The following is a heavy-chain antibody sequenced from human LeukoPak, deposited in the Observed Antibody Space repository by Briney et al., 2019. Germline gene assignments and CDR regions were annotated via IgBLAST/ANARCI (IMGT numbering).Heavy chain of an antibody. CDR3: AKGIAAASFDY. Sequence: GGSLRLSCAASGFAFSSYAMSWVRQAPGKGLEWVSAISGSGGSTYYADSVKGRFTISRDNSKNTLYLQMNSLRAEDMAVYYCAKGIAAASFDYWGQGTLVTVSS. CDR1: GFAFSSYA. V-gene: IGHV3-23*01. J-gene: IGHJ4*02. CDR2: ISGSGGST. D-gene: IGHD6-13*01.